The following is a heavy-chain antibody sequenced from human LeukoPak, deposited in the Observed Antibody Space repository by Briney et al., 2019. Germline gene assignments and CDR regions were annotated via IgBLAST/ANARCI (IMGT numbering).Heavy chain of an antibody. V-gene: IGHV4-34*01. D-gene: IGHD1-26*01. CDR3: ARELLEDY. J-gene: IGHJ4*02. CDR2: IYYSGST. CDR1: GGSFSGYY. Sequence: PSETLSLTCAVYGGSFSGYYWSWIRQPPGKGLEWIGSIYYSGSTYYNPSLKSRVTISVDTSKNQFSLKLSSVTAADTAVYYCARELLEDYWGQGTLVTVSS.